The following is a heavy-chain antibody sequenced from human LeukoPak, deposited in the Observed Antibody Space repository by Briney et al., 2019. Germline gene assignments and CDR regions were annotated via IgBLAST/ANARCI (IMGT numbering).Heavy chain of an antibody. V-gene: IGHV1-46*01. CDR1: GYTFTSYY. CDR3: ARNYYYYYYMDV. Sequence: GASVKVSCKASGYTFTSYYMHWVRQAPGQGLEWMGIINPSGGSTSYAQKFQGRVTMTRDMSTSTVYMELRSLRSDDTAVYYCARNYYYYYYMDVWGKGTTVTVSS. CDR2: INPSGGST. J-gene: IGHJ6*03.